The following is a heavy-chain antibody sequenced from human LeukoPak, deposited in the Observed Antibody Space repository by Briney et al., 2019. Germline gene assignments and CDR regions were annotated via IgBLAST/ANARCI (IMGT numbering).Heavy chain of an antibody. D-gene: IGHD1-14*01. J-gene: IGHJ5*02. Sequence: GGSLRLSCAASGFTFSSFWMTWVSQAPGKGLEWVASIQEDGSEKYYVASVKGRFTISRDNARDSLYLQINSLRAEDTAVYYCARSMVGTTNWFDPWGQGTLVTVSS. V-gene: IGHV3-7*05. CDR1: GFTFSSFW. CDR3: ARSMVGTTNWFDP. CDR2: IQEDGSEK.